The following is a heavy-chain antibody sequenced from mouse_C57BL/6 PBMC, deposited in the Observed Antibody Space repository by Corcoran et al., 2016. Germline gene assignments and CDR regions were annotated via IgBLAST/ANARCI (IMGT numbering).Heavy chain of an antibody. Sequence: QIQLVQSGPELKKPGETVKISCKVSGYTFTTYGMSWVKQAPGKVLKWMGWINTYSGVPTYADDFKGRFAFSLETSASTAYLQINNLKNEDTATYFCARQDYGSSSFAYWGQGTLVTVSA. CDR1: GYTFTTYG. J-gene: IGHJ3*01. D-gene: IGHD1-1*01. CDR3: ARQDYGSSSFAY. V-gene: IGHV9-3*01. CDR2: INTYSGVP.